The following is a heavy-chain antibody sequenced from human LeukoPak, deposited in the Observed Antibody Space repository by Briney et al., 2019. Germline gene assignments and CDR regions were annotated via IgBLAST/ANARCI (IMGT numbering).Heavy chain of an antibody. Sequence: GGSLKLSCAASGFTFSSYWMSWVRQAPGKGLEWVANIKQDGSEKYYVDSVKGRFTISRDNAKNSLYLQMNSLRAEDTAVYYCARDRYYDSSVRNWFDPWGQGTLVTVSS. V-gene: IGHV3-7*01. CDR3: ARDRYYDSSVRNWFDP. CDR1: GFTFSSYW. D-gene: IGHD3-22*01. J-gene: IGHJ5*02. CDR2: IKQDGSEK.